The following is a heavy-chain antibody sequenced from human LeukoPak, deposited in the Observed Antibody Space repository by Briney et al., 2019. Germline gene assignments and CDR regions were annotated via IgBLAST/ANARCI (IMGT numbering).Heavy chain of an antibody. D-gene: IGHD4-23*01. J-gene: IGHJ4*02. Sequence: GGSLRLSFAASGFTFSNYGIHWVRQAPGKGLEWVAVISYDGSNKYYADSVKGRFTISRDNSKNTLYLQMNSLRAEDTALYYCAKGYDYGGNWGQGTLVTVSS. CDR3: AKGYDYGGN. CDR2: ISYDGSNK. CDR1: GFTFSNYG. V-gene: IGHV3-30*18.